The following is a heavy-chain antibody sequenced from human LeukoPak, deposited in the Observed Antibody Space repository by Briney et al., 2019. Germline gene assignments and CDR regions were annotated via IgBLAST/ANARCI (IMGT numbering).Heavy chain of an antibody. CDR1: GFTFSNAW. Sequence: PGGSLRLSCAASGFTFSNAWMSWVRQAPGKGLEWVSAISGSGGSTYYADSVKGRFTISRDNSKNTLYLQMNSLRAEDTAVYYCAKVDTAHSYYFDYWGQGTLVTVSS. CDR3: AKVDTAHSYYFDY. V-gene: IGHV3-23*01. D-gene: IGHD5-18*01. J-gene: IGHJ4*02. CDR2: ISGSGGST.